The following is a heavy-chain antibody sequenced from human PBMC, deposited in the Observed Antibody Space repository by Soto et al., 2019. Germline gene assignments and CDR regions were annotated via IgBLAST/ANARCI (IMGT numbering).Heavy chain of an antibody. CDR1: DYTFTRYG. Sequence: ASVKVSCKASDYTFTRYGISWVRQAPGQGLEWMGWISGYNGDTNYAQKFQGRVSMTTDTSTTTAYMELSSLRSEDTAVYYCARDSYYGMDVWGQGTTVTVSS. V-gene: IGHV1-18*01. CDR3: ARDSYYGMDV. CDR2: ISGYNGDT. J-gene: IGHJ6*02.